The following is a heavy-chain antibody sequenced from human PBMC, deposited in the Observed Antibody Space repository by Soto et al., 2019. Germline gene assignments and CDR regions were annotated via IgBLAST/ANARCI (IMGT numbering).Heavy chain of an antibody. Sequence: LTCTVSGGSISSGGYYWSWIRQHPGKGLEWIGYIYYSGSTYYNPSLKSRVTISVDTSKNQFSLKLSSVTAADTAVYYCARVRGDIWGSYPYDYWGQGTLVTVSS. J-gene: IGHJ4*02. V-gene: IGHV4-31*03. CDR1: GGSISSGGYY. CDR3: ARVRGDIWGSYPYDY. D-gene: IGHD3-16*02. CDR2: IYYSGST.